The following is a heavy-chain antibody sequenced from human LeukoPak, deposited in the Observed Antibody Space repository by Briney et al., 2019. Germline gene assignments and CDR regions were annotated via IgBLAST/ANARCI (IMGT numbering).Heavy chain of an antibody. J-gene: IGHJ4*02. CDR3: ARDSGYCSGGSCPLGY. D-gene: IGHD2-15*01. Sequence: PSETLSLTCTVSGGSISSYYRSWIRQPPGKGLEWIGYIYSSGSTNYNPSLKSRVTISVNTSKNQFSLKLSSVTAADTAVYYCARDSGYCSGGSCPLGYWGQGTLVTVSS. CDR2: IYSSGST. V-gene: IGHV4-59*01. CDR1: GGSISSYY.